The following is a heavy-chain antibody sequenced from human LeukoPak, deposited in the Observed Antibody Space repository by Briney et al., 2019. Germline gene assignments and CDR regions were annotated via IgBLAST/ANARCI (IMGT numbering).Heavy chain of an antibody. V-gene: IGHV3-7*02. D-gene: IGHD5-24*01. CDR3: ARGNFRRDGYNFDY. CDR2: IKQDGSEK. Sequence: GGSLRLSCAASGIPFSSYWMSWVRQGPGKGLEWVANIKQDGSEKYYADSVKGRFTISRDNSKNTLYLQMNSLRAEDTAVFYCARGNFRRDGYNFDYWGQGTLVTVSS. CDR1: GIPFSSYW. J-gene: IGHJ4*02.